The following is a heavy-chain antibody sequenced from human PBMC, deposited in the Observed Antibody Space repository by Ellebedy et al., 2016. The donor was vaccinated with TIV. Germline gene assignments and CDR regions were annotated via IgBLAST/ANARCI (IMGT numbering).Heavy chain of an antibody. CDR3: AREPTLHSRYFDY. D-gene: IGHD2-15*01. V-gene: IGHV3-33*01. Sequence: GESLKISCAASGFTFSSCGMHWVRQAPGKGLEWVAAIWYDGSNKYYADSVKGRFTNFRDNSKNTLYLQMDSLRAEDTALYYCAREPTLHSRYFDYWGQGTLVTVSS. CDR1: GFTFSSCG. J-gene: IGHJ4*02. CDR2: IWYDGSNK.